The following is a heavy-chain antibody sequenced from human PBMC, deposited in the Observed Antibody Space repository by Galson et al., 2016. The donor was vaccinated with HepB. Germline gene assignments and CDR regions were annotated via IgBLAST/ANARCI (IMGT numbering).Heavy chain of an antibody. V-gene: IGHV4-59*01. CDR3: ARDRGSDGPRDWYFDL. CDR2: VYNGGST. J-gene: IGHJ2*01. D-gene: IGHD5-24*01. CDR1: GVSTNSYY. Sequence: ETLSLTCTVSGVSTNSYYWSWIRQPPGKGLEWIGYVYNGGSTNYKPSLKSRVTISVDTPKNEFSLRLTSVTPADTAIYYCARDRGSDGPRDWYFDLRGRGTLVTVSS.